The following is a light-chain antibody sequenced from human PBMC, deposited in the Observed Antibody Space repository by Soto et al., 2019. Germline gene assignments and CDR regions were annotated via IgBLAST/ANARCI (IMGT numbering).Light chain of an antibody. CDR3: CSYADTGALV. CDR2: EAS. CDR1: SSDIGSYNL. V-gene: IGLV2-23*01. J-gene: IGLJ3*02. Sequence: QSVLTQPASVSGSPGQSITISCTGTSSDIGSYNLVSWYQQHPDKAPKLIIYEASERPSGVSNRFSGSRSGNAASLTISGLQAEDEGDYCCCSYADTGALVFGGGTKLTVL.